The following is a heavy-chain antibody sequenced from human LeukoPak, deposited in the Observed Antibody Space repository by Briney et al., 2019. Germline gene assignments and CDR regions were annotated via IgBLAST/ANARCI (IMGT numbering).Heavy chain of an antibody. Sequence: GGSLRLSCAASGFTFSSYSMNWVRQAPGKGLEWGSSISSSSSYIYYADSVKGRFTISRDNAKNSLYLQMNSLRAEDTAVYYCAAGGVIPQDYYYGMDVWGKGTTVTVSS. D-gene: IGHD3-16*02. CDR1: GFTFSSYS. CDR2: ISSSSSYI. CDR3: AAGGVIPQDYYYGMDV. V-gene: IGHV3-21*01. J-gene: IGHJ6*04.